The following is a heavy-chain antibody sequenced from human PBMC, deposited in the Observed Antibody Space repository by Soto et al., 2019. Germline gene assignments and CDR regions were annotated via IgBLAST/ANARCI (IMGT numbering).Heavy chain of an antibody. Sequence: PGGSLRLSCAASGFTFSAYAMSWVRQAPGKGLEWVSVIYSGGSTYYADSVKGRFTISRDNSKNTLYLQMNSLRAEDTAVYYCARDRAYCGGDCYLGANDAFDIWGQGTMVTVSS. CDR3: ARDRAYCGGDCYLGANDAFDI. J-gene: IGHJ3*02. V-gene: IGHV3-53*01. CDR2: IYSGGST. CDR1: GFTFSAYA. D-gene: IGHD2-21*02.